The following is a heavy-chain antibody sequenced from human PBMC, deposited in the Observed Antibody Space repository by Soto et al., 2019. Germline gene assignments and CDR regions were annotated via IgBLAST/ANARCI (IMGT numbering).Heavy chain of an antibody. CDR1: SGSFSGYY. D-gene: IGHD6-6*01. CDR3: ARAPKVSGSSQTRPDF. V-gene: IGHV4-34*01. Sequence: SETLSLTCSIYSGSFSGYYWSWIRQPPGKGLEWIGEISQSGNTNYSPSLKSRVSISIDPSKKRFSLNLASVSAADTAVYYCARAPKVSGSSQTRPDFWGQGTLVTVSS. CDR2: ISQSGNT. J-gene: IGHJ4*02.